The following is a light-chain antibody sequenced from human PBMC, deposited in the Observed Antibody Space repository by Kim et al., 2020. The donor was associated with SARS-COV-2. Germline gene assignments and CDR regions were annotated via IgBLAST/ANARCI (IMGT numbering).Light chain of an antibody. Sequence: EIVLTQSPATLSLSPGERATLSCTASQNINSYLAWYQHKPGQPPRLLIYDASYRATGIPARFTGSGFGTDFTLTISGLEPDDFAIYYCQQRDSWPPFTFGQGTRLEIK. V-gene: IGKV3-11*01. J-gene: IGKJ5*01. CDR2: DAS. CDR1: QNINSY. CDR3: QQRDSWPPFT.